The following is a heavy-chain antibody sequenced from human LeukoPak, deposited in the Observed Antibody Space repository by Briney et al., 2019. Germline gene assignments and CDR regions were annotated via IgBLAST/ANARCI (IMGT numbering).Heavy chain of an antibody. J-gene: IGHJ6*02. Sequence: SETLCLTCTVSGGSISSTNYYWGWIRQPPGKGLEWNGNVYYTGITYYNTSLRSRSTLSVDTPKNQFSLKLSSVTAADTAVYYCAVPGPYYTNHGMHVWAQRTTVTVPS. CDR3: AVPGPYYTNHGMHV. V-gene: IGHV4-39*01. CDR1: GGSISSTNYY. CDR2: VYYTGIT.